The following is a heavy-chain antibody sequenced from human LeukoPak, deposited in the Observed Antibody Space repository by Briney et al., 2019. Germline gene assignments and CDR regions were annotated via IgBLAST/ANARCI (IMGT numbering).Heavy chain of an antibody. D-gene: IGHD3-16*01. Sequence: ASVKVSCKASGYTFTSYGISWVRQAPGQGLEWMGWISAYNGNTNYAQKLQGRVTMTTDTSTSTAYMELRSLRSDDTAVYYCARVMGDPWSVDVFDIWGQGTMVTVSS. CDR1: GYTFTSYG. V-gene: IGHV1-18*01. CDR3: ARVMGDPWSVDVFDI. J-gene: IGHJ3*02. CDR2: ISAYNGNT.